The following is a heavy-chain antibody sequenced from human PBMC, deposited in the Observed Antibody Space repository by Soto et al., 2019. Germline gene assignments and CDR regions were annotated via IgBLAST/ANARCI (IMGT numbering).Heavy chain of an antibody. CDR1: GFTFSSYS. CDR3: ARGLREYYYDSSAMGAFDI. D-gene: IGHD3-22*01. V-gene: IGHV3-21*01. Sequence: EVQLVESGGGLVKPGGSLRLSCAASGFTFSSYSMNWVRQAPGKGLEWVSSISSSSSYIYYADSVKGRFTISRDNAKNTLYLQMNSLRAEDTAVYYCARGLREYYYDSSAMGAFDIWGQGTMVTVSS. CDR2: ISSSSSYI. J-gene: IGHJ3*02.